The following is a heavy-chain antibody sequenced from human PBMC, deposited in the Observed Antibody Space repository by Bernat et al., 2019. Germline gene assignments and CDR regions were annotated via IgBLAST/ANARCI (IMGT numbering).Heavy chain of an antibody. V-gene: IGHV1-2*06. J-gene: IGHJ4*02. CDR3: GRDFGVAANDF. CDR2: IDPNNGGT. CDR1: GYTFTGYY. D-gene: IGHD6-13*01. Sequence: QVQLVQSGAEVQKPGASVKVSCKASGYTFTGYYMHWARQAPGQGLEWMGRIDPNNGGTNYARKFQGRVTMTSDTSISTAYMELSSLGSDDTAMYYCGRDFGVAANDFWGQGTLVTVSS.